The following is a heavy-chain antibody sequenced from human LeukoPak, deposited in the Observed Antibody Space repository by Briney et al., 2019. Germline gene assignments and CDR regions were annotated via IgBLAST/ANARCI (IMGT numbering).Heavy chain of an antibody. D-gene: IGHD3-22*01. V-gene: IGHV1-2*02. Sequence: GASVKVSCKASGYTFTGYYMHWVRQTPGQGLEWMGWINPNSGGTNYAQKFQGRVTMTRDTSISTAYMELSSLRSEDTAVYYCARTPAWSYYDSSGYYADAFDIWGQGTMVTVSS. CDR1: GYTFTGYY. CDR2: INPNSGGT. CDR3: ARTPAWSYYDSSGYYADAFDI. J-gene: IGHJ3*02.